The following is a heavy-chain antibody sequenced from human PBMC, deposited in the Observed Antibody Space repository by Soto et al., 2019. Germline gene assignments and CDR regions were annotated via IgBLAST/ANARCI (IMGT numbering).Heavy chain of an antibody. J-gene: IGHJ4*02. D-gene: IGHD3-16*01. CDR1: GGSISSSHW. CDR3: ASSGGGEDY. CDR2: IYHSGST. Sequence: QVQLQESGPGLVKPSGTLSLTCAVSGGSISSSHWWTWVRQPPGKGLEWIGEIYHSGSTNYNPSLKGRVTISVDPSRNQFSLNLSSGAAADTAVYYCASSGGGEDYWGQGTLVTVSS. V-gene: IGHV4-4*02.